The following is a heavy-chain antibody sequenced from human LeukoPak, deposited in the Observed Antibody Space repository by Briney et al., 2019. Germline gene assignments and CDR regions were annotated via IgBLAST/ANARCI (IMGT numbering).Heavy chain of an antibody. D-gene: IGHD3-22*01. V-gene: IGHV1-8*01. Sequence: ASVKVSCTTSGYTFTSYDINWVRQATGQGLEWMGWMNPNSGNTGYAQKFQGRVTMTRNTSISTAYMELSSLRSEDTAVYYCARVVVVIKTPSLYYFDYWGQGTLVTVSS. CDR2: MNPNSGNT. J-gene: IGHJ4*02. CDR1: GYTFTSYD. CDR3: ARVVVVIKTPSLYYFDY.